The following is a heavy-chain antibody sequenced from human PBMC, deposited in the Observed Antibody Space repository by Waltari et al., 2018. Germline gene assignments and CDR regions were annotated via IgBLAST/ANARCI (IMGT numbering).Heavy chain of an antibody. V-gene: IGHV3-21*01. CDR2: ISSSSSYI. Sequence: EVQLVESGGGLVKPGGSLRLSCAASGFTFSSYSMNWVRQAPGKGLEWVSSISSSSSYIYYADSVKGRFTISRDNAKNSLYLQMNSLRAEDTAVYYCARSGYGDYVADYWGQGTLVTVSS. D-gene: IGHD4-17*01. J-gene: IGHJ4*02. CDR3: ARSGYGDYVADY. CDR1: GFTFSSYS.